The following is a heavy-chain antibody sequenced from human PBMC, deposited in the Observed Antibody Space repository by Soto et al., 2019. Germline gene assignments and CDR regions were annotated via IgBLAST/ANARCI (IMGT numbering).Heavy chain of an antibody. D-gene: IGHD2-8*02. J-gene: IGHJ3*02. Sequence: QVQLVQSGAEVKKPGSSVKVSCKASRGTVSSYAISWVRQAPGQGLEWRGGIVPIIGAAQYAENFRARVNIFADEVTSTAYMELSSLRSDDTAVYYCARGKPRYMRPGGNIVVTNSDAFDMWDHGTMVTVYS. CDR2: IVPIIGAA. CDR1: RGTVSSYA. CDR3: ARGKPRYMRPGGNIVVTNSDAFDM. V-gene: IGHV1-69*01.